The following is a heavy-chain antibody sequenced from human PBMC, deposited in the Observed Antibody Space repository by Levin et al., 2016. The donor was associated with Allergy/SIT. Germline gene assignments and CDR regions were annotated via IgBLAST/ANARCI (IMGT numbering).Heavy chain of an antibody. CDR3: TTDKRSREDALDI. CDR2: IKSKTDGGTT. CDR1: GFTFNNAW. Sequence: GESLKISCAASGFTFNNAWMSWVRQAPGKGLEWVGRIKSKTDGGTTDYAAPVKGRFTVSRDDSKNALYLQMNSLTTEDTAVYFCTTDKRSREDALDIWGQGTMVTVSS. D-gene: IGHD1-1*01. V-gene: IGHV3-15*01. J-gene: IGHJ3*02.